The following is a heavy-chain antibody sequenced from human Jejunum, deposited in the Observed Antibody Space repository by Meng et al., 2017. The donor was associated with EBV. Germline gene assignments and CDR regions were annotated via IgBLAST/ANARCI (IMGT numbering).Heavy chain of an antibody. CDR2: IYYSGSA. CDR3: ARGAYFNY. Sequence: QQLRQESGSGLVKPSEPLSLPCAVSGGSISSGGYSWHWIRQPPGKGLQWIGYIYYSGSAFYNPSLKSRVTLSVDRSKNQFSLNLSSVTAADTAVYYCARGAYFNYWGQGTLVTVSS. J-gene: IGHJ4*02. V-gene: IGHV4-30-2*01. CDR1: GGSISSGGYS.